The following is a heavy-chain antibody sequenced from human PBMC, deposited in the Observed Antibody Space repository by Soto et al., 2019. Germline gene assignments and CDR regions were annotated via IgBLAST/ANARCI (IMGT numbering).Heavy chain of an antibody. Sequence: QVQLVESGGGVVQPGRSLRLSCAASGFTFSTYAMHWVRQAPGKGLEWVAVISYDGYNKYYAHSVKGRFTISSDNSKDMLYLQMNSLRAEDTAVYYCARAHPPGDCTNYWGQGTLVTVSS. D-gene: IGHD2-21*02. CDR1: GFTFSTYA. V-gene: IGHV3-30-3*01. CDR3: ARAHPPGDCTNY. CDR2: ISYDGYNK. J-gene: IGHJ4*02.